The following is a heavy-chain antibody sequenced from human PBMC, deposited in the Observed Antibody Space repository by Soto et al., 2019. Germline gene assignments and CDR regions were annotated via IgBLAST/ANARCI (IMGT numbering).Heavy chain of an antibody. J-gene: IGHJ6*02. CDR2: ISYDGSNK. Sequence: QVQLVESGGGVVQPGRSLRLSCAASGFTFSSYAMHWVRQAPGKGLEWVAVISYDGSNKYYADSVKGRFTISRDNSKNTRYLQMNSLRAEDTAVYYCARDPTVTRYYYGMDVWGQGTTVTVSS. D-gene: IGHD4-4*01. V-gene: IGHV3-30-3*01. CDR1: GFTFSSYA. CDR3: ARDPTVTRYYYGMDV.